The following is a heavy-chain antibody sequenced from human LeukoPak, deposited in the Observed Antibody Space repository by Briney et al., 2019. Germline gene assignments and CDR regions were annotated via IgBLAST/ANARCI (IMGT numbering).Heavy chain of an antibody. J-gene: IGHJ6*02. CDR2: IYTSGST. Sequence: PSQTQSLTCTASGGSISSGSYYWSWIRQPAGKGLEWIGRIYTSGSTNYNPSLKSRVTISVDTSKNQFSLKLSSVTAADTAVYYCARQAGYCSSTSCPRYYYYGMDVWGQGTTVTVSS. V-gene: IGHV4-61*02. D-gene: IGHD2-2*01. CDR3: ARQAGYCSSTSCPRYYYYGMDV. CDR1: GGSISSGSYY.